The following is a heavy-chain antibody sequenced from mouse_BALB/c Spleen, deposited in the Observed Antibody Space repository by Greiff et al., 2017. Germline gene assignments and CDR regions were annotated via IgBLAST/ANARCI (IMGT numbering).Heavy chain of an antibody. V-gene: IGHV5-6-5*01. CDR3: AREWSSYAMDY. J-gene: IGHJ4*01. CDR2: ISSGGST. CDR1: GFTFSSYA. Sequence: EVKLVESGGGLVKPGGSLKLSCAASGFTFSSYAMSWVRQTPEKRLEWVASISSGGSTYYPDSVKGRFTISRDNARNILYLQMSSLRSEDTAMYYCAREWSSYAMDYWGQGTSVTVSS. D-gene: IGHD1-1*01.